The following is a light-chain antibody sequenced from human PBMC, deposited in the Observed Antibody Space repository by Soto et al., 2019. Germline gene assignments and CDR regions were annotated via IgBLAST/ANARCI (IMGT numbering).Light chain of an antibody. CDR2: DAS. CDR3: QQRINWPRA. J-gene: IGKJ1*01. Sequence: EIVLIQSPATLSLSPGERATLSCRASQSVSTFLAWIQQKPGQAPRLLIYDASNRATGIPARFSGSGSGTDFTLTISSLEPEDFAVYYCQQRINWPRAFGQGTKVDIK. CDR1: QSVSTF. V-gene: IGKV3-11*01.